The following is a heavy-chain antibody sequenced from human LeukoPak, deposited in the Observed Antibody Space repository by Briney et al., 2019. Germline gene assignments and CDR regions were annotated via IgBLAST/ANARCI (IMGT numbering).Heavy chain of an antibody. CDR1: RGTFSSYA. CDR3: ARGLGDYGDCVDCLYFDY. J-gene: IGHJ4*02. CDR2: IIPIFGTA. D-gene: IGHD4-17*01. Sequence: VASVKVSCKASRGTFSSYAISWVRQAPGQGLEWMGGIIPIFGTANYAQKFQGRVTITADKSTSTAYMELSSLRSEDTAVYYCARGLGDYGDCVDCLYFDYWGQGTLVTVSS. V-gene: IGHV1-69*06.